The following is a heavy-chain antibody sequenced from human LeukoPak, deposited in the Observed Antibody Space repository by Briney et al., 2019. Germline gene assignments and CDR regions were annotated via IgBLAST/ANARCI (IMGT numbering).Heavy chain of an antibody. CDR3: AREYSSSWYVRWFDP. CDR1: GGSISIYY. V-gene: IGHV4-59*01. J-gene: IGHJ5*02. D-gene: IGHD6-13*01. CDR2: IYYSGST. Sequence: SETLSLTCTVSGGSISIYYWSWIRQPPGKGLEWIGYIYYSGSTNYNPSLKSRVTISVDTSKNQFSLKLSSVTAADTAVYYCAREYSSSWYVRWFDPWGQGTLVTVSS.